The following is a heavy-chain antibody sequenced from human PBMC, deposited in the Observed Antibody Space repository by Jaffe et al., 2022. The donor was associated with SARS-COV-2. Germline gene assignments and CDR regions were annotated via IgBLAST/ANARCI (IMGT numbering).Heavy chain of an antibody. D-gene: IGHD4-17*01. V-gene: IGHV3-15*01. CDR2: IRSKTDGETT. CDR3: TPYYGGNLP. Sequence: EVQLVESGGGLVKPGGSLRLSCVASEFPFSRAWMSWVRQAPGKGLEWVGHIRSKTDGETTDYAAPVKGRFTISRDDSINTLYLQMNSLKSEDTALYYCTPYYGGNLPWGQGTLVTVSS. J-gene: IGHJ4*02. CDR1: EFPFSRAW.